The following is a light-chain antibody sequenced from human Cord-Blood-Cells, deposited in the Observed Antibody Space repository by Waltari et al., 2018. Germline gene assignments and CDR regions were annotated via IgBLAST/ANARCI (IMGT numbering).Light chain of an antibody. J-gene: IGKJ3*01. Sequence: DIQMTQSPPSLSASVGDRVTITCRASQGISNSLAWSQQKPGKAPKLLLYAASRLESGVPSRFSGSGSGTDYTLTISSLQPEDFATYYCQQYYSTPLFGPGTKVDIK. V-gene: IGKV1-NL1*01. CDR1: QGISNS. CDR2: AAS. CDR3: QQYYSTPL.